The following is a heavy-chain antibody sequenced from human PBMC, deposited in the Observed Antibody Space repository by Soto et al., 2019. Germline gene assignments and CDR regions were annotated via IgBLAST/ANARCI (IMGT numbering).Heavy chain of an antibody. V-gene: IGHV4-4*02. CDR3: ARDYMVRGVMRWFDP. J-gene: IGHJ5*02. CDR2: IYHSGST. D-gene: IGHD3-10*01. Sequence: QAQLQESGPGLVKPSGTLSLTCAVSGGSISSSNWWSWVRQPPGKGLGWIGEIYHSGSTNYNPSLKSRVTISVDKSKNQFSLKLSSVTAADTAVYYCARDYMVRGVMRWFDPWGQGTLVTVSS. CDR1: GGSISSSNW.